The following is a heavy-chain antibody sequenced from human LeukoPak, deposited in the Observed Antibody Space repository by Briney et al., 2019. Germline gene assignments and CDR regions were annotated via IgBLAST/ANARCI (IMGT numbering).Heavy chain of an antibody. D-gene: IGHD6-13*01. CDR1: DDSISDYY. J-gene: IGHJ4*02. Sequence: SETLSLTCTVSDDSISDYYRGWIRQPPGKGLEWIGYIYYSGSTNYNPSLKSRVTISVDTSKNQFSLKLSSVTAADTAVYYCARSDIAAAAFDYWGQGTLVTVSS. V-gene: IGHV4-59*01. CDR2: IYYSGST. CDR3: ARSDIAAAAFDY.